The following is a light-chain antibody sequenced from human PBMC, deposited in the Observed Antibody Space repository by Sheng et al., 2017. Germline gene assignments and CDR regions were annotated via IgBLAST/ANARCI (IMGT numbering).Light chain of an antibody. CDR3: QQYDNLPALT. V-gene: IGKV1-33*01. CDR2: DAS. J-gene: IGKJ4*01. CDR1: QDIFNY. Sequence: DIQMTQSPSSLSASLGDRVTFTCQASQDIFNYLNWYQHKPGKVPKLLVYDASSLETGVPARFSGNGSGTDFTFTISSLQPEDIATYYCQQYDNLPALTFGGGTKVEIK.